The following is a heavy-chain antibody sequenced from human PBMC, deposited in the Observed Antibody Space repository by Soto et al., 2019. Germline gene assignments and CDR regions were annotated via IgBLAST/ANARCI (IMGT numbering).Heavy chain of an antibody. J-gene: IGHJ5*02. V-gene: IGHV4-59*01. CDR2: IHYSGST. Sequence: QVQLQESGPGLVKPSETLSLSCTVSGGSISSYYWSWIRQSPGKGLEYIGYIHYSGSTNYNPSLKSRVTISVDTSKNQSSLKLSSVTAADTAVYFCAREYYGSGRFDPWGQGILVTVSS. CDR1: GGSISSYY. CDR3: AREYYGSGRFDP. D-gene: IGHD3-10*01.